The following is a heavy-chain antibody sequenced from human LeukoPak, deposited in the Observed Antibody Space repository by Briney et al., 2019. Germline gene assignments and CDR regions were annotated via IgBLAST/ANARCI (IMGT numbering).Heavy chain of an antibody. Sequence: GGSLRLSCAASGFSVISNYMSWVRQAPGKGLEWVSVIYSGGSTYYADSVKGRFTISRDNSKNTLYLQMNSLRAEDTAVYYCARMWAAAGTGENYYNYYGMDVWGQGTTVTVSS. CDR3: ARMWAAAGTGENYYNYYGMDV. CDR1: GFSVISNY. J-gene: IGHJ6*02. CDR2: IYSGGST. V-gene: IGHV3-53*01. D-gene: IGHD6-13*01.